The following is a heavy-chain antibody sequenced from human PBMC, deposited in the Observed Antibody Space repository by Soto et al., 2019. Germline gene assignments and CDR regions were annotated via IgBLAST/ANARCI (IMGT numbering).Heavy chain of an antibody. CDR2: INHSGST. J-gene: IGHJ4*02. CDR3: ARVTYYYGSGSYWRDY. CDR1: GGSFSGYY. V-gene: IGHV4-34*01. Sequence: SETLSLTCAVYGGSFSGYYWSWIRQPPGKGLEWIGEINHSGSTNYNPSLKSRVTISVDTSKNQFSLKLSSVTAADTAVYYCARVTYYYGSGSYWRDYWGQGTLVTVSS. D-gene: IGHD3-10*01.